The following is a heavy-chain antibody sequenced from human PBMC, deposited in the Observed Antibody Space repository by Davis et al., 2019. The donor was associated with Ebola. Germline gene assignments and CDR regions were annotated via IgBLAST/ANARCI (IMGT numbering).Heavy chain of an antibody. CDR1: SDY. CDR2: IYYSGST. J-gene: IGHJ4*02. CDR3: ARQASWYGFDY. D-gene: IGHD6-13*01. Sequence: SDYWMSWIRQPPGKGLEWIGSIYYSGSTYYNPSLKSRVTISVDTSKNQFSLKLSSVTAADTAVYYCARQASWYGFDYWGQGTLVTVSS. V-gene: IGHV4-39*01.